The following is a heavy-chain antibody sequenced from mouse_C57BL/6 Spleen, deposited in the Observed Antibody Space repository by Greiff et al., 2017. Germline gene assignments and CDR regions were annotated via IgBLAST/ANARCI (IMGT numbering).Heavy chain of an antibody. J-gene: IGHJ4*01. CDR2: IYPGDGDT. CDR3: ARGPITTVVGGAMDY. D-gene: IGHD1-1*01. Sequence: VKLMESGAELVKPGASVKISCKASGYAFSSYWMNWVKQRPGKGLEWIGQIYPGDGDTNYNGKFKGKATLTADKSSSTAYMQLSSLTSEDSAVYFCARGPITTVVGGAMDYWGQGTSVTVSS. CDR1: GYAFSSYW. V-gene: IGHV1-80*01.